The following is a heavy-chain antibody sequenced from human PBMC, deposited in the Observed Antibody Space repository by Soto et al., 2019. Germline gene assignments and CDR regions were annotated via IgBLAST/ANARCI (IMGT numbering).Heavy chain of an antibody. D-gene: IGHD5-12*01. V-gene: IGHV3-73*02. Sequence: EVQMVESGGGLVQPGGSLTLSCAASGFTFSESAIHWVRQASGKGLEWVGHIRSKANNYATAYAASVKGRFTISRDDSKNTASLQMSSLKTEDTALYYCSRSRVGYNPIDYWGQGTLVTVSS. CDR2: IRSKANNYAT. CDR1: GFTFSESA. J-gene: IGHJ4*02. CDR3: SRSRVGYNPIDY.